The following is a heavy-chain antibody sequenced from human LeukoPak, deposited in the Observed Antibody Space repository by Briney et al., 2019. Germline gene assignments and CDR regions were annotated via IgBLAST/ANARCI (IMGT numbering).Heavy chain of an antibody. D-gene: IGHD6-13*01. CDR2: INHSGST. CDR3: ARASGAAAVLY. Sequence: PSETLSLTCAVYGGSFSGYYWSWIRQPPGKGLEWIGEINHSGSTNYNPSLKSRVTISVDTSKNQFSLKLSSVTAADTAVYYCARASGAAAVLYWGQGTLVTVSS. CDR1: GGSFSGYY. J-gene: IGHJ4*02. V-gene: IGHV4-34*01.